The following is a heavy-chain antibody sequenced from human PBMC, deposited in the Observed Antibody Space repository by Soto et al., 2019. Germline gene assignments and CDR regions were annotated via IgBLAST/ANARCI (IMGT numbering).Heavy chain of an antibody. J-gene: IGHJ4*02. CDR2: ISTYNVDT. Sequence: QVHLVQSGAEVKKPGASLKVSCKSSGYTFTSYGIVWVRQAPGHGLEWMGWISTYNVDTKYAQKFKGRVTMSTDTSSTTAYMELTSLTSDDTAMYYCARGGFAYGYLDFWGQGTFATVSS. V-gene: IGHV1-18*01. CDR3: ARGGFAYGYLDF. D-gene: IGHD5-18*01. CDR1: GYTFTSYG.